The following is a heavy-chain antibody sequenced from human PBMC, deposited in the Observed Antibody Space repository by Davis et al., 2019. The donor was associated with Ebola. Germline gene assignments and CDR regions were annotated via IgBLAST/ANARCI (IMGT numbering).Heavy chain of an antibody. CDR1: GFIFSTHN. J-gene: IGHJ4*02. Sequence: PGGSLRLSCAASGFIFSTHNMNWVRQAPGRGLEWVSYISSGSGVTTYYADSVRGRFTISRDNAKNSLYLQMNSLRDEDTAVYYCARSSGYGLYWGQGTLVTVSS. D-gene: IGHD5-12*01. V-gene: IGHV3-48*02. CDR2: ISSGSGVTT. CDR3: ARSSGYGLY.